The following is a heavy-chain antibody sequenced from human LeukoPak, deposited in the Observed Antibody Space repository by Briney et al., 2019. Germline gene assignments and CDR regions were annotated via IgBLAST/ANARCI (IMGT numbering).Heavy chain of an antibody. CDR1: GYTFTSYG. V-gene: IGHV1-18*01. J-gene: IGHJ3*02. D-gene: IGHD3-10*01. CDR3: ARNIWFGESADAFDI. Sequence: ASVKVSRKASGYTFTSYGISWVRQAPGQGLEWMGWISAYNGNTNYAQKLQGRVTMTTDTSTSTAYMELRSLRSDDTAVYYCARNIWFGESADAFDIWGQGTMVTVSS. CDR2: ISAYNGNT.